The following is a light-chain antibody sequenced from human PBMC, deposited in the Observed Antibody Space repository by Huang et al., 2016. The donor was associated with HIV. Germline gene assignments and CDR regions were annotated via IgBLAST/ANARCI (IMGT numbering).Light chain of an antibody. CDR3: QQRSNWPGT. CDR2: DSS. CDR1: QSVSTY. J-gene: IGKJ2*01. V-gene: IGKV3-11*01. Sequence: ETVLTQSPATLSLSPGERATLSCRASQSVSTYLAWYQQKPGQAPRLLIYDSSIRATGTPARFSGSGSGTDFTLTISSLEPEDFAIYYCQQRSNWPGTFGQGTKLEIK.